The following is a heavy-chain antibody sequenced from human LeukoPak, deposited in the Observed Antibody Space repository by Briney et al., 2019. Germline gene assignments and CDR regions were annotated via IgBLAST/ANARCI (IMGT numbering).Heavy chain of an antibody. V-gene: IGHV3-48*03. CDR2: ISSSGSTI. D-gene: IGHD3-9*01. J-gene: IGHJ4*02. CDR3: ARVDILTATNDY. CDR1: GFTFSSYE. Sequence: GGSLRLSCAASGFTFSSYEMNWVRQAPGKGLEWVSYISSSGSTIYYADSVKGRFTISRDNAKNSLYLQMNSLSAEDTAVYYCARVDILTATNDYWGQGTLVTVSS.